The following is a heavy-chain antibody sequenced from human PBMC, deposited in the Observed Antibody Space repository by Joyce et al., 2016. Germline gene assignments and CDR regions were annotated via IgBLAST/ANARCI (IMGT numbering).Heavy chain of an antibody. J-gene: IGHJ4*02. Sequence: QVQLVQSGAEVKKPGASVKVSCKASGYTFTSYEINWVRQATGQGLEWMGWMNRNSGNTGYAQKFQGRVTMTRNTSISTAYMELSSLRSEDTAVYHCARRSSGGSDYWGQGTLVTVSS. V-gene: IGHV1-8*01. CDR1: GYTFTSYE. D-gene: IGHD3-10*01. CDR3: ARRSSGGSDY. CDR2: MNRNSGNT.